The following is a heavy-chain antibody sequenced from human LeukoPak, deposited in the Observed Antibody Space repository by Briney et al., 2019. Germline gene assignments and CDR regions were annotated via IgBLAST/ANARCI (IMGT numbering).Heavy chain of an antibody. CDR1: GFSFSSYS. CDR3: SRVSAGTSDGRNTFDI. J-gene: IGHJ3*02. D-gene: IGHD1-14*01. CDR2: IRSSSSII. V-gene: IGHV3-48*04. Sequence: GGSLRLSCAASGFSFSSYSMNWVRQAPGKGLEWVSYIRSSSSIIYYGDSVKGRFTISRGNAKNTLYLQMNSLRADDTAVYYCSRVSAGTSDGRNTFDIWGQGTMVTVSS.